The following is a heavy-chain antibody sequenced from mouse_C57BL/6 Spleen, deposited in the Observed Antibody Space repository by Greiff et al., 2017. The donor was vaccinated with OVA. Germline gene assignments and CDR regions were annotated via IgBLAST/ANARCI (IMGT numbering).Heavy chain of an antibody. CDR2: IRLKSDNYAT. V-gene: IGHV6-3*01. D-gene: IGHD1-1*01. CDR1: GFTFSNYW. J-gene: IGHJ1*03. CDR3: TRSSSYWYFDV. Sequence: DVMLVESGGGLVQPGGSMKLSCVASGFTFSNYWMNWVRQSPEKGLEWVAQIRLKSDNYATHYAESVKGRFTISRDDSKSSVYLQMNNLRAEDTGIYYCTRSSSYWYFDVWGTGTTVTVSS.